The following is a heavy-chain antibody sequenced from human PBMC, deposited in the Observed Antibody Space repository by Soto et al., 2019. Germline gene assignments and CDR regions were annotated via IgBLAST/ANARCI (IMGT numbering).Heavy chain of an antibody. CDR2: IYYSGST. J-gene: IGHJ6*02. D-gene: IGHD6-13*01. Sequence: SETLSLTCTVSGGSISSYYLSWIRQPPGKGLEWIGYIYYSGSTNYNPSLKSRVTISVDTSKNQFSLKLSSVTAADTAVYYCARDRIAAAGTYYYYGMDVWGQGTTVTVYS. V-gene: IGHV4-59*01. CDR3: ARDRIAAAGTYYYYGMDV. CDR1: GGSISSYY.